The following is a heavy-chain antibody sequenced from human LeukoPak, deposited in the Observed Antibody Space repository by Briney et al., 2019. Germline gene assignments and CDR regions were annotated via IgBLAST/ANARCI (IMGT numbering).Heavy chain of an antibody. CDR1: GGSISSSSYY. V-gene: IGHV4-39*01. D-gene: IGHD3-3*01. J-gene: IGHJ4*02. CDR3: ARIDPIDFGVVIGGYYFDY. Sequence: SETLSLTCTVSGGSISSSSYYWGWIRQPPGKGLEWIGSIYYSGSTYYNPSLKSRVTISVDTSKNQFSLKLSSVTAADTAVYYCARIDPIDFGVVIGGYYFDYWGQGTLVTVSS. CDR2: IYYSGST.